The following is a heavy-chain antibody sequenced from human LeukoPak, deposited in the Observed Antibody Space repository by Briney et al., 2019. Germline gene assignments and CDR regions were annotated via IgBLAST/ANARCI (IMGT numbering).Heavy chain of an antibody. V-gene: IGHV4-59*11. D-gene: IGHD1-26*01. Sequence: PSETLYLTCTVSGGSISSHYWSWIRQPPGKGLEWIGYIHHSGSTNYNPSLKSRVTISVDTAKNQFSLKLSSVTAADTAVFYCARGSGSFFPFDYWGQGTLVTVSS. CDR3: ARGSGSFFPFDY. J-gene: IGHJ4*02. CDR1: GGSISSHY. CDR2: IHHSGST.